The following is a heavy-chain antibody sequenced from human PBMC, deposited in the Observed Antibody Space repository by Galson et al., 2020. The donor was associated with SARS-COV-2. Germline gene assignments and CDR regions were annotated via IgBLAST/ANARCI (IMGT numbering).Heavy chain of an antibody. CDR2: TYDSAST. CDR3: AGHGRWELLFPFDY. V-gene: IGHV4-39*01. J-gene: IGHJ4*02. D-gene: IGHD1-26*01. CDR1: GGSISSSIYF. Sequence: SETLSLTCTVSGGSISSSIYFWGWIRQPPGKALQWIGTTYDSASTYYDPSLKSRLTISVDTSKNQFSLKLSSVTAADTAVYYCAGHGRWELLFPFDYWGQGILVTVSS.